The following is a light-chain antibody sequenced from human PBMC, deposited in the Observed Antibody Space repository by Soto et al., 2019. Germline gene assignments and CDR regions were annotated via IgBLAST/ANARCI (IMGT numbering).Light chain of an antibody. CDR3: CSYAGSYTWV. V-gene: IGLV2-11*01. Sequence: QSVLTQPRSVSGSPGQSVTISCTGTSSDVGGYTYVSWYQQHPGKAPKVMIFDVTERPSGVPARFSGSKSGNMASLTISGLQAEDEADYYCCSYAGSYTWVFGGGTKLTVL. J-gene: IGLJ3*02. CDR1: SSDVGGYTY. CDR2: DVT.